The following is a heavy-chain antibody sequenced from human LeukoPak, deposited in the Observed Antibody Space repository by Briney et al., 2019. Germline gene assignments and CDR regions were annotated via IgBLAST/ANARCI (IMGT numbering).Heavy chain of an antibody. Sequence: TVKVSCKASGGTFSSYAISWVRQAPGQGPEWMGRIIPIFGTANYAQKFQGRVTITTDESTSTAYMELSSLRSEDTAVYYCAREDYDSSGYYYQYYFDYWGQGTLVTVSS. D-gene: IGHD3-22*01. CDR3: AREDYDSSGYYYQYYFDY. CDR1: GGTFSSYA. J-gene: IGHJ4*02. V-gene: IGHV1-69*05. CDR2: IIPIFGTA.